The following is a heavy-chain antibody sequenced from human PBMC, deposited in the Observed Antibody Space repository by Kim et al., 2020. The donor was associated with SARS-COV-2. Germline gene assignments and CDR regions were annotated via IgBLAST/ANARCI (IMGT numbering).Heavy chain of an antibody. CDR3: ARDREDYYYGMDV. Sequence: YATSVKGRFTISRDNSKNTLYLQMNSLRAEDTAVYYCARDREDYYYGMDVWGQGTTVTVSS. J-gene: IGHJ6*02. V-gene: IGHV3-30*01.